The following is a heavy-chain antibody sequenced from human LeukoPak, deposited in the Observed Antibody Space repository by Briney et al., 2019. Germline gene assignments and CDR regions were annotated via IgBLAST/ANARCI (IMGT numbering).Heavy chain of an antibody. CDR1: GGSISSYH. J-gene: IGHJ4*02. D-gene: IGHD2-2*01. V-gene: IGHV4-4*07. Sequence: SETLSLTCTVSGGSISSYHWSWIRQPAGKGLEWIGRIHTSGSTNYNPSLKSRVTMSVDTSKNQFSLKLSSVTAADTAVYYCARGVVPAAMLDYFDYWGQGTLVTVSS. CDR3: ARGVVPAAMLDYFDY. CDR2: IHTSGST.